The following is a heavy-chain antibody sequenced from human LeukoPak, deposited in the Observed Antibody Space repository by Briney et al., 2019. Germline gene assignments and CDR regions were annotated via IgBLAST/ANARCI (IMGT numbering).Heavy chain of an antibody. CDR3: VKDITRRGIEGYDRFDS. Sequence: GGPLRLSCSASGFTFSLNAMHWVRQAPGKGLEYVSGISSNGDTTHYADAVKGRVTISRDNSKNTLYLQMSSLRDEDTAVYYCVKDITRRGIEGYDRFDSWGQGTRVTVSS. D-gene: IGHD3-22*01. CDR1: GFTFSLNA. J-gene: IGHJ4*02. V-gene: IGHV3-64D*06. CDR2: ISSNGDTT.